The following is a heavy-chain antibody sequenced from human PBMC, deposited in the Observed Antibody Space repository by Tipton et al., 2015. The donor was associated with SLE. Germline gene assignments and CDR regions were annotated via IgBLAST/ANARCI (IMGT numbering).Heavy chain of an antibody. D-gene: IGHD4-17*01. Sequence: TLSLTCAVSGGSIRSSNWWSWVRQPPGKGLEWIGEIDHSGSTNSNPSLKSRVSMSVDKSKNQFSLKLSSVTVADTAVYYCAKDYNYDNADYNWGQGKLVIFSS. CDR3: AKDYNYDNADYN. J-gene: IGHJ4*02. CDR2: IDHSGST. CDR1: GGSIRSSNW. V-gene: IGHV4-4*02.